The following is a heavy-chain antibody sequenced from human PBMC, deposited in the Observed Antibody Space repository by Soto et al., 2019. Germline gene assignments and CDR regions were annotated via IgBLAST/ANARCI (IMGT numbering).Heavy chain of an antibody. Sequence: QVQLVESGGGVVQPGRSLRLSCAASEFTFSSYAIHWVRQAPGKGLEWVAVISSDGKDKYSADSMKGRFAISRDNSKNTLYLQMNSLRAEDTAVYYCAKDSGRGSADYYFDYWGQGTLVTVSS. V-gene: IGHV3-30*18. D-gene: IGHD3-10*01. CDR3: AKDSGRGSADYYFDY. J-gene: IGHJ4*02. CDR1: EFTFSSYA. CDR2: ISSDGKDK.